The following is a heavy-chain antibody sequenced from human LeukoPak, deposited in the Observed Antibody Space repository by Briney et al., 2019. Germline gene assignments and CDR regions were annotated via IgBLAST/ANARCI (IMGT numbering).Heavy chain of an antibody. CDR2: ISYDGSNK. CDR3: AKDKSIAAAGLFDY. D-gene: IGHD6-13*01. V-gene: IGHV3-30-3*01. CDR1: GFTXSXXA. J-gene: IGHJ4*02. Sequence: XXXCAXXGFTXSXXAMHWXXXAXXXGLXXVAVISYDGSNKYYADSVKGRFTISRDNSKNTLYLQMNSLRAEDTAVYYCAKDKSIAAAGLFDYWGQGTLVTVSS.